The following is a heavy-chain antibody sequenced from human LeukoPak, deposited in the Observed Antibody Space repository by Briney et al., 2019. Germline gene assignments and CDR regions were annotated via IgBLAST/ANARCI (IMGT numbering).Heavy chain of an antibody. V-gene: IGHV3-23*01. Sequence: GGSLRLSRSSSGFTFSSYAMSWVRQAPGKGLEWVSGISGSDGSTYDADSVKGRFTISRDNSKNTLYLQMNSLRAEDTAVYFCAKGRSGSYSPTWDYWGQGTLVTVSS. CDR1: GFTFSSYA. CDR3: AKGRSGSYSPTWDY. CDR2: ISGSDGST. D-gene: IGHD1-26*01. J-gene: IGHJ4*02.